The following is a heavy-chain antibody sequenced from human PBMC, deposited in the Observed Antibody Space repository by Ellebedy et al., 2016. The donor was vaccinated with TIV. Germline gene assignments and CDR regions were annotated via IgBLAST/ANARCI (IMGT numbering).Heavy chain of an antibody. D-gene: IGHD2-8*02. CDR3: ARGGTAGGFDV. CDR1: GFIFSRHW. V-gene: IGHV3-7*01. J-gene: IGHJ3*01. Sequence: GESLKISCAASGFIFSRHWMSWVRQVPGKGLEWVANIKEDGSEEYYGDSVKGRCTIFRDNDKNSLNLQMVSLRAEDTAVYYCARGGTAGGFDVWGQGTMVTVSS. CDR2: IKEDGSEE.